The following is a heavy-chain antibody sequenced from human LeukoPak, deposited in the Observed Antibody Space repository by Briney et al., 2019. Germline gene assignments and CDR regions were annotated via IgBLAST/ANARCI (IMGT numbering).Heavy chain of an antibody. J-gene: IGHJ4*02. Sequence: GASVKVSCKASGYTFTSYYMHWVRQAPGQGLEWMGIINPSGGSTTYAQKLQGRVTMTTDTSTSTVYMELSSLRSEDTAVYYCARTDYGESFDYWGQGTLVTVSS. CDR2: INPSGGST. CDR1: GYTFTSYY. D-gene: IGHD4-17*01. V-gene: IGHV1-46*03. CDR3: ARTDYGESFDY.